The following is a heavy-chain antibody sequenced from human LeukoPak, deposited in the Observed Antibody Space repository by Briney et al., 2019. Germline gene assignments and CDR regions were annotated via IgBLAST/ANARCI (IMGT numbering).Heavy chain of an antibody. V-gene: IGHV3-21*01. D-gene: IGHD6-19*01. CDR3: AREEWLVQGRYYYYYMDV. Sequence: GGSLRLSCAASGFTFSSYSMDWVRQAPGKGLEWVSSVSSSSTYIYYADSVKGRFTISRDNAKNSLYLQMNSLRAEDTAVYYCAREEWLVQGRYYYYYMDVWGKGTTVTVS. CDR1: GFTFSSYS. J-gene: IGHJ6*03. CDR2: VSSSSTYI.